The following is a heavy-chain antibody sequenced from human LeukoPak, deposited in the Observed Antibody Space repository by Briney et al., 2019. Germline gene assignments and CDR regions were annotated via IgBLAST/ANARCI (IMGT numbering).Heavy chain of an antibody. CDR2: TYYRSKWYN. J-gene: IGHJ6*02. Sequence: SQTLSLTCAISGDSVSSNSAAWNWIRQSPSRGLEWLGRTYYRSKWYNDYAVSVKSRITINPDTSKNQFSLQLNSVTPEDTAVYYCARDGPHVPSGYYEVGLDYYYYGMDVWGQGTTVTVSS. CDR1: GDSVSSNSAA. V-gene: IGHV6-1*01. CDR3: ARDGPHVPSGYYEVGLDYYYYGMDV. D-gene: IGHD3-22*01.